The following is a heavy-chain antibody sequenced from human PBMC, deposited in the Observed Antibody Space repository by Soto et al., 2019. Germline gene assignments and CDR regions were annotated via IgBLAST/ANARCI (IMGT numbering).Heavy chain of an antibody. V-gene: IGHV4-59*01. J-gene: IGHJ4*02. D-gene: IGHD3-3*01. Sequence: SETLSLTCTVSGGSINTYYWSWIRQPPGKGLEWLGYIYYSGSTNYNPSLKSRVTISVDTSKNQFPLKLSSVTAADTAVYYCARCGFWSGTYSPGYFDFWGQGALVTVSS. CDR2: IYYSGST. CDR3: ARCGFWSGTYSPGYFDF. CDR1: GGSINTYY.